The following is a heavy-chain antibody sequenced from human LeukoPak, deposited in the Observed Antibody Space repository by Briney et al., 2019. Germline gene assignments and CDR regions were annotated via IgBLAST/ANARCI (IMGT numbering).Heavy chain of an antibody. J-gene: IGHJ4*02. V-gene: IGHV1-46*01. CDR1: GYTFTSYY. CDR3: ARDSARDVDTAMVIDH. CDR2: INPSGGST. D-gene: IGHD5-18*01. Sequence: ASVKVSCKASGYTFTSYYMHWVRQAPGQGLEWMGIINPSGGSTSYAQKFQGRVTMTRDTSTSTVYMELSSLRSEDTAVYYCARDSARDVDTAMVIDHWGQGTLVTVSS.